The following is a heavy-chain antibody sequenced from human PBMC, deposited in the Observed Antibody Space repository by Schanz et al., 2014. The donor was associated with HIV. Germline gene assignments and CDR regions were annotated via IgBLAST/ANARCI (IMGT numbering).Heavy chain of an antibody. D-gene: IGHD1-1*01. CDR3: ARAGAHWTSCFDY. CDR2: ISSSDTLL. J-gene: IGHJ4*02. V-gene: IGHV3-21*02. Sequence: VQLVESGGGLVQPGGSVRLSCAASGFMFRTYNMNWVRRAPGKGLEWVSSISSSDTLLYYADSVKGRFTISRDNANNSLSLQMKSLRAEDTAVYFCARAGAHWTSCFDYWGQGTLVTVSS. CDR1: GFMFRTYN.